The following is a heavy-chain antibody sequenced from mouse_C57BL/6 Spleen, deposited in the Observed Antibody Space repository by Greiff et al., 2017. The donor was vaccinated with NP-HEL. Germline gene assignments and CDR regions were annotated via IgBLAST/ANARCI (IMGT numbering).Heavy chain of an antibody. CDR3: ARSDDGYVAY. V-gene: IGHV1-26*01. D-gene: IGHD2-3*01. Sequence: EVQLQQSGPELVKPGASVKISCKASGYTFTDYYMNWVKQSHGKSLEWIGDINPNNGGTSYNQKFKGKATLTVDKSSSTAYMELRSLTSEDSAVYYCARSDDGYVAYWGQGTLVTVSA. J-gene: IGHJ3*01. CDR2: INPNNGGT. CDR1: GYTFTDYY.